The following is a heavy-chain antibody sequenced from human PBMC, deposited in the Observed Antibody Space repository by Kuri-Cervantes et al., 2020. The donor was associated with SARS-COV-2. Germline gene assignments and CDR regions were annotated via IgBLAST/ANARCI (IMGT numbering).Heavy chain of an antibody. V-gene: IGHV3-69-1*01. J-gene: IGHJ4*02. CDR2: IYSGGST. CDR1: EFTFSDYY. D-gene: IGHD4-17*01. CDR3: ARAYGDYVFREGLDS. Sequence: GGSLRLSCAASEFTFSDYYMTWIRQAPGKGLEWVSLIYSGGSTDYAESVRGRFTISRDNAKNSLYLQMNSLRVEDTALYYCARAYGDYVFREGLDSWGQGTLVTVSS.